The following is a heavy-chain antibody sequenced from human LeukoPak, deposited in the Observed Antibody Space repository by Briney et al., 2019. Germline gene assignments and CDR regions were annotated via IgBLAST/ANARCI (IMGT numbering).Heavy chain of an antibody. D-gene: IGHD3-3*01. Sequence: GGSLRLSCAASGFTFSSYEMNWVRQAPGKGLVWVSYISSSGSTIYYADSVKGRFTISRDNAKNSLYLQMNSLRAEDTAAYYCAREGVYDSWDYWGQGTLVTVSS. CDR2: ISSSGSTI. CDR1: GFTFSSYE. V-gene: IGHV3-48*03. CDR3: AREGVYDSWDY. J-gene: IGHJ4*02.